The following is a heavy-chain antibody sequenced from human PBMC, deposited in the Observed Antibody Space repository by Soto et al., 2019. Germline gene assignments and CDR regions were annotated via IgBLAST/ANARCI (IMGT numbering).Heavy chain of an antibody. Sequence: SETLSLTCTVAGGSISSSSYYWGWIRQPPGKGLEWIGSIYYSGSTYYNPSLKSRVTISVDTSKNQFSLKLSSVTAADTAVYYCARLGACSNPGYYYYGMDVWGQGTTVTVSS. V-gene: IGHV4-39*01. CDR1: GGSISSSSYY. CDR3: ARLGACSNPGYYYYGMDV. CDR2: IYYSGST. D-gene: IGHD4-4*01. J-gene: IGHJ6*02.